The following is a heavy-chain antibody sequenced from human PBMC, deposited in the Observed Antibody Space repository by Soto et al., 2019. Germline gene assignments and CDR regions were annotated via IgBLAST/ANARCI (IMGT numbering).Heavy chain of an antibody. V-gene: IGHV3-33*01. D-gene: IGHD3-10*01. J-gene: IGHJ4*02. CDR2: IWYDGSNK. CDR1: GFTFSSYG. CDR3: ATKGGGSGSYYFDY. Sequence: QVQLVESGGGVVQPGRSLRLSCAASGFTFSSYGMHWVRQAPGKGLEWVAVIWYDGSNKYYADSVKGRFTISRDNSKNTLYLQMNSLRAEDTAVYYCATKGGGSGSYYFDYWGQGTLVTVSS.